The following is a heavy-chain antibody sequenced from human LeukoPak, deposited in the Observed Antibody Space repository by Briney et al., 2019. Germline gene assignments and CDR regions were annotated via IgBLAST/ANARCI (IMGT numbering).Heavy chain of an antibody. CDR2: FDPEDGET. Sequence: ASVKVSCKVSGYTLTELSMHWVRQAPGKGLEWMGGFDPEDGETIYAQKFQGRVTMTEDTSTDTAYMELSSLRSEDTAVYYCATGLVPAAMFQKSWGYYYYMDVWGKGTTVTISS. J-gene: IGHJ6*03. CDR3: ATGLVPAAMFQKSWGYYYYMDV. CDR1: GYTLTELS. D-gene: IGHD2-2*01. V-gene: IGHV1-24*01.